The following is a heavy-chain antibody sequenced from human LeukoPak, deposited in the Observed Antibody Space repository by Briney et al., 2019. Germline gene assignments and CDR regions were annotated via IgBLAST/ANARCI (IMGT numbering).Heavy chain of an antibody. V-gene: IGHV3-7*01. CDR3: ARRRYGEAYDV. CDR2: IMEDESQI. CDR1: GFTFSSYW. Sequence: GGSLRLSCAASGFTFSSYWMSWVRQAPGKGLECVVNIMEDESQIHYVDSVKGRFTISRDSAKNSLYLQMNSLRVEDTAVYYCARRRYGEAYDVWGQGTMVTVSS. D-gene: IGHD3-9*01. J-gene: IGHJ3*01.